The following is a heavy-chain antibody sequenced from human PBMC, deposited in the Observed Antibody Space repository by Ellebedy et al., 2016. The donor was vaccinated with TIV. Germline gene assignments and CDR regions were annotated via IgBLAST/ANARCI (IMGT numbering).Heavy chain of an antibody. CDR3: ARDSGSYSFDY. CDR2: ISSSSSGI. D-gene: IGHD1-26*01. Sequence: PGGSLRLSCAASGFTFSSYSMNWVRQAPGKGLEWVSYISSSSSGIYYADSVKGRFTFSRDNAKNSLFLQMNSLRAEDTAVYYCARDSGSYSFDYWGQGTLVTVSS. CDR1: GFTFSSYS. J-gene: IGHJ4*02. V-gene: IGHV3-48*04.